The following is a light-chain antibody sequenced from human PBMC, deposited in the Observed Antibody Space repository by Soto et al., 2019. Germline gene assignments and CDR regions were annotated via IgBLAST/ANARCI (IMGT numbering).Light chain of an antibody. Sequence: DIQMTQFPSSLSASVGDRVTITCQASQDINNCLNWYQQKPGKAPTLLIYDASNLETGVPSRFSGSGSGTDFTFTISSLQPEDIATYYCQQYDNLLFTFGPGTKVDIK. CDR2: DAS. CDR3: QQYDNLLFT. J-gene: IGKJ3*01. CDR1: QDINNC. V-gene: IGKV1-33*01.